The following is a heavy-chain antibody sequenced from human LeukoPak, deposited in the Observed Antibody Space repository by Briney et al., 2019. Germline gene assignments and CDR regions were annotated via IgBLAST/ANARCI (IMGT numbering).Heavy chain of an antibody. CDR1: GFTFSSYA. CDR3: ARDSSRALDY. J-gene: IGHJ4*02. D-gene: IGHD2-2*01. V-gene: IGHV3-23*01. CDR2: ITGSGGRT. Sequence: GGSLRLSCAASGFTFSSYAMNWVRQAPGKGLEWVSAITGSGGRTYYADSVKGRFTISRDNSKNTLYLQMNSLRAEDTALYYCARDSSRALDYWGQGTLVTVSS.